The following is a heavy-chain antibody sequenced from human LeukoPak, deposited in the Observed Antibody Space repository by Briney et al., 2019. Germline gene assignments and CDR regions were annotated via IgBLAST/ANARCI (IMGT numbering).Heavy chain of an antibody. CDR2: INAGNGNT. V-gene: IGHV1-3*03. Sequence: ASVKVSCKASGYTFTSYAMHWVRQAPGQRLEWMGWINAGNGNTKYSQEFQGRVTITRDTSASTAYMELSSLRSEDMAVYYCARGGASSGWYSVLDFWGPHDSNWFDPWGQGTLVTVSS. J-gene: IGHJ5*02. CDR3: ARGGASSGWYSVLDFWGPHDSNWFDP. CDR1: GYTFTSYA. D-gene: IGHD6-19*01.